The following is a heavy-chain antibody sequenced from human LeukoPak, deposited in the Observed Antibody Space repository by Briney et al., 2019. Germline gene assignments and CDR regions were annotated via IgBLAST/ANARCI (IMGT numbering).Heavy chain of an antibody. CDR2: ISNNGGYT. Sequence: GGSLRLSCAASGFTFSSSAMSWVRQAPGKGLEWVSAISNNGGYTYYADSVQGRFTISRDNSKSTLCLQMNSLRAEDTAVYYCAKDNRAFCTSGVCSSFDYWGQGTLVTVSS. D-gene: IGHD2-8*01. V-gene: IGHV3-23*01. CDR3: AKDNRAFCTSGVCSSFDY. J-gene: IGHJ4*02. CDR1: GFTFSSSA.